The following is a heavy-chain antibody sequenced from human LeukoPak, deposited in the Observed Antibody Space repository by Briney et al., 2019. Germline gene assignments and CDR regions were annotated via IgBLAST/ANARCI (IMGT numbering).Heavy chain of an antibody. Sequence: GGSLRLSCAASGFTFSSYSMNWVRQAPGKELEWVSSISSSSSYIYYADSVKGRFTISRDNAKNSLYLQVNSLRAEDTAVYYCAREDGRGVDTAMVTHYYYGMDVWGQGTTVTVSS. D-gene: IGHD5-18*01. CDR3: AREDGRGVDTAMVTHYYYGMDV. V-gene: IGHV3-21*01. CDR1: GFTFSSYS. J-gene: IGHJ6*02. CDR2: ISSSSSYI.